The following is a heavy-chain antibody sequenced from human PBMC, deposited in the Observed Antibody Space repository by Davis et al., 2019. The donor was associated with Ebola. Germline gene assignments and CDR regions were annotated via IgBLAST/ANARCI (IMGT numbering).Heavy chain of an antibody. V-gene: IGHV4-30-4*01. CDR1: GGSISSGDYY. J-gene: IGHJ4*02. D-gene: IGHD3-9*01. CDR3: ARTLRYFDWAD. Sequence: PSETLSLTCTVSGGSISSGDYYWSWIRQPPGKGLEWIGYIYYSGSTYYNPSLKSRVTISVDRSKNQFSLKLSSVTAADTAVYYCARTLRYFDWADWGQGTLVTVSS. CDR2: IYYSGST.